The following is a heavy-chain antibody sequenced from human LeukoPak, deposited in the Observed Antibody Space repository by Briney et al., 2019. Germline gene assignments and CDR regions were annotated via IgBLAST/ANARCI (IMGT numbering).Heavy chain of an antibody. CDR1: GFTFSNYA. D-gene: IGHD3-9*01. CDR3: AKWGDFDILTGYYVSDF. CDR2: VTGRAGST. Sequence: PGASLRLSCVASGFTFSNYAVSWVRQAPGKRLEWVSAVTGRAGSTYYADSVKGRFTISRDNSRNTLFLQMNSLRAEDTAIYYCAKWGDFDILTGYYVSDFWGQGTLVTVSS. V-gene: IGHV3-23*01. J-gene: IGHJ4*02.